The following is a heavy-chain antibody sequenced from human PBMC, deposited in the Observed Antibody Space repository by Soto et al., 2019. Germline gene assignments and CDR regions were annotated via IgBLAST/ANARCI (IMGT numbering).Heavy chain of an antibody. J-gene: IGHJ4*02. V-gene: IGHV4-4*07. D-gene: IGHD2-21*02. CDR2: IYTSEST. Sequence: PSETLSLTCPVSGCSISSYYWSWIRQPAGKGLEWIGRIYTSESTNYNPSLKSRVTMSVDTSKNQFSLKLSSVTAADTAVYYCARVTAQLYFDYWGQGTLVTVSS. CDR1: GCSISSYY. CDR3: ARVTAQLYFDY.